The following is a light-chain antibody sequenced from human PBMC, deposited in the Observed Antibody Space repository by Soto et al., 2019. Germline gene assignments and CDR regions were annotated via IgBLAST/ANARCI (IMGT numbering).Light chain of an antibody. CDR2: DVS. Sequence: QSALTQPASVSGSPGQSITISCTGTSSDVGGYNYVSWYQQHPGKAPKLMIYDVSNRPSGVSNRFSCSKSDNTASLAISGLQAEDEADYYCSSYTSTSAVVFGGGTKLTVL. V-gene: IGLV2-14*01. CDR3: SSYTSTSAVV. CDR1: SSDVGGYNY. J-gene: IGLJ2*01.